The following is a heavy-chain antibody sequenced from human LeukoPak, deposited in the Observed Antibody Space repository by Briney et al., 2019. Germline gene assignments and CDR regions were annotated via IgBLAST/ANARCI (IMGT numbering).Heavy chain of an antibody. Sequence: GGSLRLSCAASGFTFSSYWMSWVRQAPGKGLEGVANIKQDGSEKYYVDSVKGRFTISRDNAKNSLYLQMNSLRAEDTAVYYGARAFIMIPGWYFDLWGRGTLVTVSS. CDR1: GFTFSSYW. CDR3: ARAFIMIPGWYFDL. V-gene: IGHV3-7*01. D-gene: IGHD3-16*01. J-gene: IGHJ2*01. CDR2: IKQDGSEK.